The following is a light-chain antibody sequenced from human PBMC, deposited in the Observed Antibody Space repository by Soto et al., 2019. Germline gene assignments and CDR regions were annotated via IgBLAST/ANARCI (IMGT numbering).Light chain of an antibody. CDR1: QSVSSGY. CDR3: QQYNNWASIT. CDR2: GAS. J-gene: IGKJ5*01. Sequence: EIVLTQSPGTLSLSPVERATLSCMASQSVSSGYLAWYQQKPGQAPRLLIYGASSRATGIPDRFSGSGSGTEFTLTISSLQSEDFAVYYCQQYNNWASITFGQGTRLEIK. V-gene: IGKV3-20*01.